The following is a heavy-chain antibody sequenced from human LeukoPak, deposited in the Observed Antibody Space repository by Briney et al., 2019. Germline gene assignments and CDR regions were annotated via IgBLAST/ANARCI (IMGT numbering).Heavy chain of an antibody. CDR1: GGSISSYY. V-gene: IGHV4-4*07. CDR3: ARERITMVRGVIIKNAFDI. Sequence: SETLSLTCTVSGGSISSYYWSWIRQPAGKGLEWIGRIYTSGSTNYNPSLKSRVTMSVDTSKNQFSLKLSSVTAADTAVYYCARERITMVRGVIIKNAFDIWGQGTMVTVSS. CDR2: IYTSGST. D-gene: IGHD3-10*01. J-gene: IGHJ3*02.